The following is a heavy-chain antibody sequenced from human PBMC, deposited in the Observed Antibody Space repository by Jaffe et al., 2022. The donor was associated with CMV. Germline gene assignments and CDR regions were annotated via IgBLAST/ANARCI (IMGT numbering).Heavy chain of an antibody. J-gene: IGHJ3*02. CDR2: VSPDRDAT. V-gene: IGHV1-2*02. D-gene: IGHD6-19*01. Sequence: QVQLVQSGAEVRKPGASVKVSCETSGDTFIAYYIHWVRQAPGQGLEWMGWVSPDRDATVYSQNFQGRVTMTRDTSIGAVYMELKSLTSDDTAVYYCARGGAGSDWYVDALDIWGQGTRVTVSS. CDR1: GDTFIAYY. CDR3: ARGGAGSDWYVDALDI.